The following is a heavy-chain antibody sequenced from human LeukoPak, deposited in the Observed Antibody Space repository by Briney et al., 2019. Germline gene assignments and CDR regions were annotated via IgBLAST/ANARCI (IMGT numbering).Heavy chain of an antibody. CDR3: ASQNTSYYDFWSGYFQYYYYYMDV. J-gene: IGHJ6*03. V-gene: IGHV4-39*07. CDR2: IYYSGST. Sequence: SETLSLTCTVSGGSISSSSYYWGWIRQPPGKGLEWIGSIYYSGSTYYNPSLKSRVTMSVDTSKNQFSLKLSSVTAADTAVYYCASQNTSYYDFWSGYFQYYYYYMDVWGKGTTVTVSS. CDR1: GGSISSSSYY. D-gene: IGHD3-3*01.